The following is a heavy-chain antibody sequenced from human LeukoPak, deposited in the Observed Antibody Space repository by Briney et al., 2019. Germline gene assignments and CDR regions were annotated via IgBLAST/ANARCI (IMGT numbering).Heavy chain of an antibody. J-gene: IGHJ4*02. CDR2: INPNSGGT. D-gene: IGHD6-19*01. CDR1: GYTFTGYY. CDR3: ARDDGIAVAGFMDDY. Sequence: EASVKVSCKASGYTFTGYYMHWVRQAPGQGLEWMGWINPNSGGTNYAQKFQGRVTTTRDTSISTAYMELSRLRSDDTAVYYCARDDGIAVAGFMDDYWGQGTLVTVSS. V-gene: IGHV1-2*02.